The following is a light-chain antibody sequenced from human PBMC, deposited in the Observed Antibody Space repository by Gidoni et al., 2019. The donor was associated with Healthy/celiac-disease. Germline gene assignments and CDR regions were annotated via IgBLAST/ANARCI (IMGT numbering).Light chain of an antibody. CDR1: SSNIGSGT. CDR3: AAWNDSLNEVV. CDR2: SNN. J-gene: IGLJ7*01. V-gene: IGLV1-44*01. Sequence: QSVLTQPPSASGPPGHRVTISCSGSSSNIGSGTVNWYQQLPGTAPKLLIYSNNQRPSGVPDRCSGSKSGTSASLASSGLQSEDEADYYCAAWNDSLNEVVFGGGTLLTVL.